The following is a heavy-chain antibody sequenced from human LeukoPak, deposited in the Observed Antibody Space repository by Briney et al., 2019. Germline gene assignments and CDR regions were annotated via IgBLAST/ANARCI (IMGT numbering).Heavy chain of an antibody. J-gene: IGHJ4*02. CDR1: GGSLSGYY. CDR3: ARAREQLAKFFDY. CDR2: INHSGST. Sequence: PSETLSLTCAVYGGSLSGYYWSWIRQPPGKGLEWIGEINHSGSTNYNPSLKSRVTISVDTSKNQFSLKLSSVTAADTAVYYCARAREQLAKFFDYWGQGTLVTVSS. D-gene: IGHD6-13*01. V-gene: IGHV4-34*01.